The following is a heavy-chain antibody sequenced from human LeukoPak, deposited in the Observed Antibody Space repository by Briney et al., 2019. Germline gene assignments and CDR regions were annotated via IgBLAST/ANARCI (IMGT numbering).Heavy chain of an antibody. CDR3: ARGEVAGPFYYYYYGMDV. V-gene: IGHV4-34*01. J-gene: IGHJ6*02. CDR1: GGSFSGYY. Sequence: SETLSLTCAVYGGSFSGYYWSWIRQPPGKGLEWIGEMSHSGSTNYNPSLKSRVTISVDTSKNQFSLKLSSVTAADTAVYYCARGEVAGPFYYYYYGMDVWGQGTTVTVSS. CDR2: MSHSGST. D-gene: IGHD6-19*01.